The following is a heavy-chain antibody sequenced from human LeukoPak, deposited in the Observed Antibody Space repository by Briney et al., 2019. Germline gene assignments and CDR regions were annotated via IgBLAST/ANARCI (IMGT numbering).Heavy chain of an antibody. CDR3: AKDRVYYFDSSGYSCDY. J-gene: IGHJ4*02. CDR2: ISGSGDII. Sequence: GGSLRLSCAASGFTFSSYAMSWVRLAPGKGLEWVSGISGSGDIITYADSVKGRFTISRDNSKNTLYLQMNSLEAEETAVYYCAKDRVYYFDSSGYSCDYWGQGSLVTVSS. D-gene: IGHD3-22*01. CDR1: GFTFSSYA. V-gene: IGHV3-23*01.